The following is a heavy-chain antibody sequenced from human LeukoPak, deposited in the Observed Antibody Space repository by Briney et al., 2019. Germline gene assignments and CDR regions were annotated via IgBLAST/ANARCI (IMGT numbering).Heavy chain of an antibody. CDR3: ARDGTMHPRYFDL. CDR1: GGSISSGDYY. CDR2: IYYSGST. Sequence: SQTLSLTCTVSGGSISSGDYYWSWIRQPPGKGLEWIGYIYYSGSTYYNPSLKSRVTISVDTSKNQFSLKLSSVTAADTAVYYCARDGTMHPRYFDLWGRGTPVTVSS. D-gene: IGHD3-10*01. J-gene: IGHJ2*01. V-gene: IGHV4-30-4*01.